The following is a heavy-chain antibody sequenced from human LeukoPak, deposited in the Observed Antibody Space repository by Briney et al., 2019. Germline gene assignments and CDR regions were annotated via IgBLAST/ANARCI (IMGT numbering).Heavy chain of an antibody. V-gene: IGHV3-30*04. Sequence: GGSLRLSCAASGFTFSSYAMHWVRQAPGKGLEWVAVISYDGSNKYYADSVKGRFTISRDNSKNTLYLQMNSLRAEDTAVYYCARDRSSLTPYYFDYWGQGTLVTVSS. J-gene: IGHJ4*02. CDR1: GFTFSSYA. CDR2: ISYDGSNK. D-gene: IGHD6-13*01. CDR3: ARDRSSLTPYYFDY.